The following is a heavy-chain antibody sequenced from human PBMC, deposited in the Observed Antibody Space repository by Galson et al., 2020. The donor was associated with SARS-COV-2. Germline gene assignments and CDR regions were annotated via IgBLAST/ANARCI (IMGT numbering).Heavy chain of an antibody. CDR3: TTGRLMVRGVIDDY. CDR1: GFTFINAW. J-gene: IGHJ4*02. D-gene: IGHD3-10*01. CDR2: IKANTEGATT. V-gene: IGHV3-15*01. Sequence: GGSLRLSCAGSGFTFINAWLRWVRQAPGKGLEWVGRIKANTEGATTDFAASVRGRFTMSRDDSRNTMYLQMNSLKVEDTGVYYCTTGRLMVRGVIDDYWGQGTLVTVSS.